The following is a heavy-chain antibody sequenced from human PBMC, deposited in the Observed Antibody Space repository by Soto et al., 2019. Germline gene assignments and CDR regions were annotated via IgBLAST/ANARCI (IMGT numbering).Heavy chain of an antibody. CDR1: GGSISSYY. V-gene: IGHV4-4*07. J-gene: IGHJ4*02. CDR3: AREYSGYSYDSFDY. D-gene: IGHD5-18*01. CDR2: IYTSGST. Sequence: SETLSLTCTVSGGSISSYYWSWIRQPAGKGLEWIGRIYTSGSTNYNPSLKSRVTMSVDTSKSQFSLKLSSVTAADTAVYYCAREYSGYSYDSFDYWGQGTLVTVSS.